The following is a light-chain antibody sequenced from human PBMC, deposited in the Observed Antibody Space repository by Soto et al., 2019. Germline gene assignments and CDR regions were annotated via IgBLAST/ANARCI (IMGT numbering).Light chain of an antibody. CDR3: QQSYRTPLT. CDR1: QSISSY. CDR2: AAS. J-gene: IGKJ4*01. Sequence: DIQMTQSPSSLSASVGDRVTITCRASQSISSYLNWYQQKPGKAPKLLIYAASSLQSGVPSRFSGSRSRADFTLTISSLQPEDFAIYYCQQSYRTPLTFGGGTKVDI. V-gene: IGKV1-39*01.